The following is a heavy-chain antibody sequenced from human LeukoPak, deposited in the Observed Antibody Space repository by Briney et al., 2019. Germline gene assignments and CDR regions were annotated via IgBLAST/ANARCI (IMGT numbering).Heavy chain of an antibody. Sequence: SETLSLTCTVSGSSFSSYFWSWIRQPPGKGLEWIGYIYYSGSTNYNPSVKSRVAISVDTSKNQFSLKLSSVTAADTAVYYCARLLRPYYYDSSGYYSYYFDYWGQGTLVTVSS. V-gene: IGHV4-59*12. CDR3: ARLLRPYYYDSSGYYSYYFDY. J-gene: IGHJ4*02. CDR1: GSSFSSYF. D-gene: IGHD3-22*01. CDR2: IYYSGST.